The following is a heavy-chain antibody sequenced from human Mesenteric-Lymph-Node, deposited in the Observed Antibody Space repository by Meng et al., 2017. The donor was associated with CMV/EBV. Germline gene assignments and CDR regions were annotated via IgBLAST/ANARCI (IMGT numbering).Heavy chain of an antibody. CDR3: ARDRQGGYSGYSY. V-gene: IGHV1-69*01. CDR2: IIPMFGTP. CDR1: GRAFRSSA. J-gene: IGHJ4*02. D-gene: IGHD5-12*01. Sequence: CKATGRAFRSSAISWVRQAPGQGLKWMGEIIPMFGTPKYAQTFQGRVTIPADDSTNTAYMELSSLTSEDTAIYYCARDRQGGYSGYSYWGQGTLVNVSS.